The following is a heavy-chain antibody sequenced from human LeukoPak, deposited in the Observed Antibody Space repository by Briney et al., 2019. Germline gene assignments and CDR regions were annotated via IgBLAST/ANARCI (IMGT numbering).Heavy chain of an antibody. D-gene: IGHD3-22*01. V-gene: IGHV4-34*01. CDR1: GGSFSGYY. CDR3: ASRYYYDRSGYYGHFDY. CDR2: INHSGST. Sequence: SETLSLTCAVYGGSFSGYYWSWIRQPPGKGLEWIGEINHSGSTNYNPSLKSRVTISVDTSKNQFSLKLSSVTAADTAVYYCASRYYYDRSGYYGHFDYWGLGTL. J-gene: IGHJ4*02.